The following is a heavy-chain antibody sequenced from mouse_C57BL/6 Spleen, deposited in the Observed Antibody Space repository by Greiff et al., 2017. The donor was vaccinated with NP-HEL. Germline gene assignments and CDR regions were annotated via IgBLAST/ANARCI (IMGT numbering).Heavy chain of an antibody. D-gene: IGHD2-4*01. CDR3: ARKGYYDYDRYYAMDY. CDR2: IWSGGST. J-gene: IGHJ4*01. V-gene: IGHV2-2*01. Sequence: VQLQQSGPGLVQPSQSLSITCTVSGFSLTSYGVHWVRQSPGKGLEWLGVIWSGGSTDYNAAFISRLSISKDNSKSQVFFKMNSLQADDTAIYYCARKGYYDYDRYYAMDYWGQGTSVTVSS. CDR1: GFSLTSYG.